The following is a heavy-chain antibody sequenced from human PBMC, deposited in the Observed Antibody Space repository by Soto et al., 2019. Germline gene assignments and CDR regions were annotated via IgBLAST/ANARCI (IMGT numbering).Heavy chain of an antibody. V-gene: IGHV4-34*01. CDR3: AREAGRYCTNGVCYVFDY. D-gene: IGHD2-8*01. CDR2: INHIGST. Sequence: SETLSLTCAVYGGSFSGYYWSWIRQPPGKGLEWFGEINHIGSTNYNPSLKSRVTISVDTSKNQFSLKLSFVTAADTAVFYCAREAGRYCTNGVCYVFDYWGQGTLVTVSS. CDR1: GGSFSGYY. J-gene: IGHJ4*02.